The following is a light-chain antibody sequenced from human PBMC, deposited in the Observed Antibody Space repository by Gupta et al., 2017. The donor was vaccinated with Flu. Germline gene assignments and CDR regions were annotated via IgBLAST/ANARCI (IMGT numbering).Light chain of an antibody. J-gene: IGLJ2*01. CDR1: SSDVGGYNY. Sequence: QSALTQPASVSGSPGPSITISCTGTSSDVGGYNYVSCYHQHPGKAPTLMIIDVDDRPSGVSIPFPFSSSGTTTSPTLTSPQAEDEADYDYCSYTSTSTLNVVFGGGTKLTVL. CDR2: DVD. V-gene: IGLV2-14*01. CDR3: CSYTSTSTLNVV.